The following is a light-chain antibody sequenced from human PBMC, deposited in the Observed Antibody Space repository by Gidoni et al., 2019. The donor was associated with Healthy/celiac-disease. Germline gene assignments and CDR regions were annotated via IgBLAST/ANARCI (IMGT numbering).Light chain of an antibody. CDR1: SSDVGSYNL. Sequence: QSALTQPASVSGSPGHSITISCTGTSSDVGSYNLVPWYHQHPGKAPKLMIYEVSKRPSGVSNRFSGSKSGNTASLTISGLQAEDEADYYCCSYAGSSTLDVFGTGTKVTVL. CDR2: EVS. J-gene: IGLJ1*01. CDR3: CSYAGSSTLDV. V-gene: IGLV2-23*02.